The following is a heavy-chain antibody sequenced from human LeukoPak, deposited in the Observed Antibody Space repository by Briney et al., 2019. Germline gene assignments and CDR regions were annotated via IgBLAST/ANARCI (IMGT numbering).Heavy chain of an antibody. CDR3: ARDGGSGRGYYYYYGMDV. D-gene: IGHD1-26*01. CDR2: MHSSGST. CDR1: GFTVNTNY. V-gene: IGHV3-53*01. Sequence: GGSLRLSCAASGFTVNTNYMSWVRQAPGKGLEWVSIMHSSGSTYYADSAKGRFTFSRDNSKNTLYLQMNSLRAEDTAVYYCARDGGSGRGYYYYYGMDVWGQGTTVTVSS. J-gene: IGHJ6*02.